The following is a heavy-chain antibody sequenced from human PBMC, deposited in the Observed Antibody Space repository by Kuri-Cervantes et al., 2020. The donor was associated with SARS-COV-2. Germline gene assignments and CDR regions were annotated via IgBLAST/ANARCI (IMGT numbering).Heavy chain of an antibody. CDR1: GFTFSDYY. Sequence: GESLKISCAASGFTFSDYYMSWIRQAPGKGLEWVSHISSSGSTIYYADSVKGRFTISRDNAKNSLYLQMNSLRAEDTAVYYCARDLLNYYDSSGYGYWGQGTLVTVSS. V-gene: IGHV3-11*01. D-gene: IGHD3-22*01. J-gene: IGHJ4*02. CDR3: ARDLLNYYDSSGYGY. CDR2: ISSSGSTI.